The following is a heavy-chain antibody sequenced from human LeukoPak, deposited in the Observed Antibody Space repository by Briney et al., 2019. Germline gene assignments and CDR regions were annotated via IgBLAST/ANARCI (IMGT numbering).Heavy chain of an antibody. CDR2: IYHSGST. Sequence: SSETLSLTCAVSGGSISSSNWWSWVRQPPGKGLEWIGEIYHSGSTNYNPSLKSRVTISVDKSKNQFSLKLSSVTAADTAVYYCARASMVNYYDSSGYGDHWGQGTLVTVSS. CDR3: ARASMVNYYDSSGYGDH. CDR1: GGSISSSNW. V-gene: IGHV4-4*02. J-gene: IGHJ4*02. D-gene: IGHD3-22*01.